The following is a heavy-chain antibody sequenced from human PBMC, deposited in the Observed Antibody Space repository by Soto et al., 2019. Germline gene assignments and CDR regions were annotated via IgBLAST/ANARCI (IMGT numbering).Heavy chain of an antibody. V-gene: IGHV1-69*13. CDR3: AFGLTGLTWSSVFDY. J-gene: IGHJ4*02. CDR2: IIPIFGTA. D-gene: IGHD3-9*01. Sequence: SVKVSCKASGGTFSSYAISWVRQAPGQGLEWMGGIIPIFGTANYAQKFQGRVTITADESTSTAYMELSSLRSEDTAVYYCAFGLTGLTWSSVFDYWGQGTLVTVSS. CDR1: GGTFSSYA.